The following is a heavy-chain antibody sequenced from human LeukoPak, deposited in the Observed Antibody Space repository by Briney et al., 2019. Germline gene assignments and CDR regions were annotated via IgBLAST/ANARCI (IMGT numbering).Heavy chain of an antibody. J-gene: IGHJ5*02. D-gene: IGHD6-13*01. CDR3: ARGRGIAAAGMSWFDP. CDR1: GYTLTELS. Sequence: ASVTVSCKVSGYTLTELSMHWVRQAPGKGREWMGGFDPEDGETIYAQKFQGRVTMTEDTSTDTAYMELSSLRSEDTAVYYCARGRGIAAAGMSWFDPWGQGTLVTVSS. CDR2: FDPEDGET. V-gene: IGHV1-24*01.